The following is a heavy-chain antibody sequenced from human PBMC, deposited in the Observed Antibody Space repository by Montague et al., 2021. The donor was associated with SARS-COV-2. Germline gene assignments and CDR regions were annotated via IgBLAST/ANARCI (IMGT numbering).Heavy chain of an antibody. D-gene: IGHD3-3*01. CDR2: IYYSGST. CDR1: GGPISSSSYY. CDR3: ARHGLAGITIFGVVTPRGGFDI. V-gene: IGHV4-39*01. Sequence: SETLSLTCTVSGGPISSSSYYWGWIRQPPGKGLEWIGSIYYSGSTYYNPSLKSRVTISVDTSKNQFSLKLSSVTAADTAVYYCARHGLAGITIFGVVTPRGGFDIWGQGTKVTVSS. J-gene: IGHJ3*02.